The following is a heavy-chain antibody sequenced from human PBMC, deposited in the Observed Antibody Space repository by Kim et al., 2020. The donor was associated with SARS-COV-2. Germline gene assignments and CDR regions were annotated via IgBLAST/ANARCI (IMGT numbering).Heavy chain of an antibody. CDR1: GFTFSSYG. D-gene: IGHD3-3*01. J-gene: IGHJ4*02. Sequence: GVSLRLSCAASGFTFSSYGMHWVRQAPGKGLEWMTVIWYDGSTKYYADSVKGRFTISRDNSKNTLYLQMNSLRAEDTAVYYCAREERTYYASYFDYWGQGTLVTVS. V-gene: IGHV3-33*01. CDR3: AREERTYYASYFDY. CDR2: IWYDGSTK.